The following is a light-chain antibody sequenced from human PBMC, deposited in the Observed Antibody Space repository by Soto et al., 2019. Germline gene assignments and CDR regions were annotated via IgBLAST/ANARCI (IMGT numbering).Light chain of an antibody. J-gene: IGKJ1*01. V-gene: IGKV3-20*01. CDR3: QQYGSSPPT. Sequence: EIVLTQSPGTLSLSPGERATLSCRASQSVSSSSLAWYQKKPGQAPRLLIYGASSRATGIPDRFSGSGSGTAFTLTISRLEPEDFAVYYCQQYGSSPPTFGQGTKVEIK. CDR1: QSVSSSS. CDR2: GAS.